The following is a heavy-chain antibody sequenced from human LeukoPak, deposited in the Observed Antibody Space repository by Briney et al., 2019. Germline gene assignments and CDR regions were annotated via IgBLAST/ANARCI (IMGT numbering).Heavy chain of an antibody. CDR2: IYSDGST. CDR1: GLIVSGDF. Sequence: GGSLRLSCAASGLIVSGDFTSWVRQAPGKGLEWVSVIYSDGSTYYADSVKGRFTISRDNSKNTLDLQMTGLRAEDTAVYYCARERGRGRDSPWFDYWGQGTLVTVSS. CDR3: ARERGRGRDSPWFDY. V-gene: IGHV3-53*01. J-gene: IGHJ4*02. D-gene: IGHD1-26*01.